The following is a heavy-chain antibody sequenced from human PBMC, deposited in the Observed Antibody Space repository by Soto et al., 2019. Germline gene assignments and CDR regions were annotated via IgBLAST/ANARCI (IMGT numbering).Heavy chain of an antibody. Sequence: EVQLVESGGGLVKPGGSLRLSCAASGFTFSSYSMNWVRQAPGRGLEWVSSISSSSSYIYYADSVKGRFTISRDNAKNSLYRQMNGLGAEDTAVYYCARDRVAAASVNNWFDPWGKGTLVTVSS. CDR2: ISSSSSYI. D-gene: IGHD6-13*01. CDR1: GFTFSSYS. CDR3: ARDRVAAASVNNWFDP. V-gene: IGHV3-21*01. J-gene: IGHJ5*02.